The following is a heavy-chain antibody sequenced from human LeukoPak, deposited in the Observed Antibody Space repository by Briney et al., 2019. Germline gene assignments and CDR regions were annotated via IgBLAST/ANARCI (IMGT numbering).Heavy chain of an antibody. CDR3: ACKTTAAAGTFDY. J-gene: IGHJ4*02. D-gene: IGHD6-13*01. V-gene: IGHV4-34*08. CDR2: IHHSGST. CDR1: GFTFSSYE. Sequence: GSLRLSCAASGFTFSSYEMNWVRQAPGKGLEWIGEIHHSGSTNYNPSLKSRVTISVDKSKNQFSLKLSSVTVADTALYYCACKTTAAAGTFDYWGQGTLVTVSS.